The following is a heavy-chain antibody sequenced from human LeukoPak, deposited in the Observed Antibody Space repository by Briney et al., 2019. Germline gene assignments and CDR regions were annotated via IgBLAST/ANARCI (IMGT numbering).Heavy chain of an antibody. Sequence: GGSLRLSCTASGFTISGDAMHWVRQAPGKGLQWVADISFDGTNKNYADSVKGRFTISRDNSKDTLFLQMNSLTTDDTALFYCARETHDALDLWGPGTLVTVSS. J-gene: IGHJ3*01. CDR1: GFTISGDA. V-gene: IGHV3-30*04. CDR2: ISFDGTNK. CDR3: ARETHDALDL.